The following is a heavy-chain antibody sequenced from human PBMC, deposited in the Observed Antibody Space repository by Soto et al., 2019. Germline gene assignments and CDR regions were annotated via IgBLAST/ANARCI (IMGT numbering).Heavy chain of an antibody. CDR1: GFTFSSYW. D-gene: IGHD6-19*01. Sequence: LRLSCAASGFTFSSYWMSWVRQAPGKGLEWVANIKQDGSEKYYVDSVKGRFTISRDNAKNSLYLQMNSLRAEDTAVYYCARLSSGWYGAFDYWGQGTLVTVSS. J-gene: IGHJ4*02. CDR3: ARLSSGWYGAFDY. V-gene: IGHV3-7*03. CDR2: IKQDGSEK.